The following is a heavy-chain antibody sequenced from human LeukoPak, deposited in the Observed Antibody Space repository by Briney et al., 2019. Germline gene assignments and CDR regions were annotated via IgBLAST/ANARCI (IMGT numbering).Heavy chain of an antibody. CDR2: TYYSGSA. Sequence: SETLSLTCAVSGGSISSYYWSWIRQPPGKGLEWIGYTYYSGSANYSPSLKSRVTMSVDTPKNQFSLRLNSVTAADTAVYYCARGGSRDGYNRPLDYWGQGTLVTVSS. D-gene: IGHD5-24*01. CDR1: GGSISSYY. CDR3: ARGGSRDGYNRPLDY. V-gene: IGHV4-59*01. J-gene: IGHJ4*02.